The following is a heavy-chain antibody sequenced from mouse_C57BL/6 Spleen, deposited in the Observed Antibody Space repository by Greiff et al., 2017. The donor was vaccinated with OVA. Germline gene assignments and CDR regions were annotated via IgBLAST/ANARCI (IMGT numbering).Heavy chain of an antibody. D-gene: IGHD1-1*01. Sequence: VQLKQSGPGLVQPSQSLSITCTVSGFSLTSYGVHWVRQSPGKGLEWLGVIWRGGSTDYNAAFMSRLSITKDNSKSQVFFKMNSLQADDTAIYYCAKNGGSSYGGYFDVWGTGTTVTVSS. CDR1: GFSLTSYG. CDR2: IWRGGST. J-gene: IGHJ1*03. V-gene: IGHV2-5*01. CDR3: AKNGGSSYGGYFDV.